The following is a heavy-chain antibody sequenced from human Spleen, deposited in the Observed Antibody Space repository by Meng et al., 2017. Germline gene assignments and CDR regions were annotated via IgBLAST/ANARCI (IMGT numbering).Heavy chain of an antibody. CDR3: AREGRSHQVGVSVY. V-gene: IGHV4-30-4*01. CDR1: GGSISSSDYY. Sequence: VQLQESGPGLVKPSQILSLICTVSGGSISSSDYYWSWIRQPPGKGLEWIGYIYNSGSTYYNPSLKSRVTISVDTSKNQFSLKLRFVTAADTAVYYCAREGRSHQVGVSVYWGQGNLVTVSS. D-gene: IGHD2-21*01. J-gene: IGHJ4*02. CDR2: IYNSGST.